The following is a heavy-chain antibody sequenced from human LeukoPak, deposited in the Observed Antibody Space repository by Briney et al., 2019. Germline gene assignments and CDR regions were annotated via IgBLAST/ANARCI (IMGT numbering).Heavy chain of an antibody. V-gene: IGHV1-18*01. CDR2: ISAYNGNT. CDR3: ATTSMVRGVLPGYFDY. CDR1: GYTFTSYG. J-gene: IGHJ4*02. D-gene: IGHD3-10*01. Sequence: KVSCKASGYTFTSYGISWVRQAPGQGLEWMGWISAYNGNTNYAQKFQGRVTMTEDTSTDTAYMELSSLRSEDTAVYYCATTSMVRGVLPGYFDYWGQGTLVTVSS.